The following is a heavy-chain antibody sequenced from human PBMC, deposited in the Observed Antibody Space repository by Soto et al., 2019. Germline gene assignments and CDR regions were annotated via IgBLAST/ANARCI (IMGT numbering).Heavy chain of an antibody. V-gene: IGHV1-46*01. D-gene: IGHD2-21*02. CDR2: VNPSGGHT. CDR3: ARGGHVVVVTAALDF. J-gene: IGHJ4*02. CDR1: GDTFTXXX. Sequence: QVQLVQSGAEVKKPGASVKVSCKASGDTFTXXXXXXXXQXPGQGLEWMGTVNPSGGHTTYAQHFLXRMTXTXXTSXSXLXXXXXXXTXEDTAVYYCARGGHVVVVTAALDFWGQGTLVTVSS.